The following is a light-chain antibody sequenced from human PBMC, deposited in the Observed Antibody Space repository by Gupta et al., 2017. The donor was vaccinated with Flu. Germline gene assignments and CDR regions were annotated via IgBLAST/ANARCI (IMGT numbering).Light chain of an antibody. J-gene: IGKJ2*01. CDR1: QSVSSY. V-gene: IGKV3-11*01. Sequence: EIVLTQSPAPLSLSPGERATLSCRASQSVSSYLAWYQQKPGQAPRLLIYDASNGATGIPARFSGSGSGTDFTLTISSLEPEDFAVYYCQQRSNFGQGTKLEIK. CDR2: DAS. CDR3: QQRSN.